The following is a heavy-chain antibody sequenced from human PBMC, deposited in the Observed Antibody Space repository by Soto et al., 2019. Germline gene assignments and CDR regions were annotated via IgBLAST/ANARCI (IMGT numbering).Heavy chain of an antibody. D-gene: IGHD3-22*01. CDR2: IIPLSGTS. Sequence: EASVKVSCKASGGTFSSFAVTWVRQAPGQGLECLGGIIPLSGTSDSTPKFQGRVTITADESTGTAYMELTSLRTEDTALYYCATGLVYDSSGYFLNWFDSWGQGTLVTVSS. V-gene: IGHV1-69*13. CDR1: GGTFSSFA. J-gene: IGHJ5*01. CDR3: ATGLVYDSSGYFLNWFDS.